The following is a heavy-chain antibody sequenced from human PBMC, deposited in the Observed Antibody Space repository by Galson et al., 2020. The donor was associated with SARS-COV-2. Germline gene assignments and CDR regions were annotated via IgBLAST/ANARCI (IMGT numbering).Heavy chain of an antibody. CDR3: ARSGIGSYDS. D-gene: IGHD3-3*01. CDR2: INTDGSIT. J-gene: IGHJ4*02. Sequence: GESLKISCVASGFTFSSYWMHWVRQTPGKGLVWVSRINTDGSITNYADSVKGRFTISRDNAKNTLYLQMSSLRAEDTAMYYCARSGIGSYDSWGQGTLVTVSS. V-gene: IGHV3-74*01. CDR1: GFTFSSYW.